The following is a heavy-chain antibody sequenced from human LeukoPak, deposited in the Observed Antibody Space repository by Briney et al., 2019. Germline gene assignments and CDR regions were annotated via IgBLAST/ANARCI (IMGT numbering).Heavy chain of an antibody. CDR2: IYYRGST. D-gene: IGHD6-6*01. CDR3: ARVDPDSSSTLKVFDY. V-gene: IGHV4-59*01. Sequence: SETLSLTCTVSGGSISSYYWSWIRQPPGKGLEWFGYIYYRGSTNYNPSLKSRVTISVDTSKNQFSLKLSSVTAADTAVYYCARVDPDSSSTLKVFDYWGQGTLATVSS. J-gene: IGHJ4*02. CDR1: GGSISSYY.